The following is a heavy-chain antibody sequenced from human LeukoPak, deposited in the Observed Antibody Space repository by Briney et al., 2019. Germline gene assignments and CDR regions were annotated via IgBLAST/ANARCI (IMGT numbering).Heavy chain of an antibody. Sequence: GGSLRLSCAASGFTFSSYAMSWVRQAPGKGLEWVAFIYLDGTNEYYADSVKGRFTISRDNSKNTLYLQMNSLKADDTAVYYCARDNGYNWAGYDYWGQGTLVIVSS. D-gene: IGHD5-24*01. CDR1: GFTFSSYA. J-gene: IGHJ4*02. CDR2: IYLDGTNE. CDR3: ARDNGYNWAGYDY. V-gene: IGHV3-33*08.